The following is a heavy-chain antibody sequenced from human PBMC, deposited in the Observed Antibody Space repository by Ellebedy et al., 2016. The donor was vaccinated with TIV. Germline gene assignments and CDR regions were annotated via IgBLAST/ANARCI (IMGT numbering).Heavy chain of an antibody. CDR3: ARDSLSYYDTTNYYFFDY. CDR1: GFTFSNFN. D-gene: IGHD3-22*01. CDR2: ITTSSNYE. V-gene: IGHV3-21*01. Sequence: PGGSLRLSCAVSGFTFSNFNMNWVRQAPGKGLEWVSSITTSSNYEHYADSVKGRFTISRDNAKNSLFLQMNNLRAEDTAVYYCARDSLSYYDTTNYYFFDYWGQGTLVTVSS. J-gene: IGHJ4*02.